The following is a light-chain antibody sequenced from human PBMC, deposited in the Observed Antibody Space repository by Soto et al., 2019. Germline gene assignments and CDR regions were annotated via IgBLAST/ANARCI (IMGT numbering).Light chain of an antibody. CDR1: QSVSSN. Sequence: EIVMTPSPATPSVSPGERATLSCRASQSVSSNLAWYQQKPGQAPRLLIYGASTRATGIPARFSGSGSGTEFTLTISSLQSEDFAVYYCQQYNNWPLLTFGGGTKVDIK. J-gene: IGKJ4*01. CDR2: GAS. CDR3: QQYNNWPLLT. V-gene: IGKV3-15*01.